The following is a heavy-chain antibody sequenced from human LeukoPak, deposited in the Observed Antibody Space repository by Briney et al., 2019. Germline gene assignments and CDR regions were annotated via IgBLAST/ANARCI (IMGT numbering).Heavy chain of an antibody. CDR2: ISSGTGSYI. CDR1: GFSFSSYS. V-gene: IGHV3-21*01. CDR3: ARVGSRGYYFDY. Sequence: GGSLRLSCVASGFSFSSYSMNWVRQAPGEGLEWVSTISSGTGSYIYYADSVRGRFTISRDNAKNSLYLQMNSLTAEDTAVFYCARVGSRGYYFDYWGQGTLVSVSS. J-gene: IGHJ4*02. D-gene: IGHD1-26*01.